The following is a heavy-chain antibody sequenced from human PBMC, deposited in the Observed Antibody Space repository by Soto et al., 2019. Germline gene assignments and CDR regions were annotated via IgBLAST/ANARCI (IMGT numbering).Heavy chain of an antibody. CDR2: ISYDGTNK. Sequence: QVQLVESGGGVVQPGRSLRLSCAASGFTFSSYGMHWVRQAPGKGLEWVAVISYDGTNKYYADSVRGRFTISRDNSKNTLYLQMNSLRAEDTAVYYCAKDYYGSAIYMRAPMDVWGQGTTVTVSS. D-gene: IGHD3-10*01. J-gene: IGHJ6*02. CDR1: GFTFSSYG. CDR3: AKDYYGSAIYMRAPMDV. V-gene: IGHV3-30*18.